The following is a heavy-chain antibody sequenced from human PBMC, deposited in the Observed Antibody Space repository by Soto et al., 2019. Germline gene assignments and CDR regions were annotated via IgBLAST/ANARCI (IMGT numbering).Heavy chain of an antibody. CDR1: AFSFTNAW. J-gene: IGHJ4*02. CDR3: STGRSTYGPDS. CDR2: IKSITDGGTT. Sequence: GGSLRLSCVASAFSFTNAWMSWVRQAPGKGLEWVGRIKSITDGGTTDYAAPVKGRFTISRDDSNNTLYLQMNSLKTEDTAVYYCSTGRSTYGPDSWGQGTLVTVYS. D-gene: IGHD5-18*01. V-gene: IGHV3-15*01.